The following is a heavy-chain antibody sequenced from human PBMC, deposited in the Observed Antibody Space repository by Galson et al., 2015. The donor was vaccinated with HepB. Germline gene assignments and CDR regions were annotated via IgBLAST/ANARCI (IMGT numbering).Heavy chain of an antibody. J-gene: IGHJ4*02. V-gene: IGHV3-23*01. CDR3: AKARLEFRYFDWSSPHFAY. Sequence: ALRPSCAAYGFTFSSYAMSWGRQAPGKGQEWVSASSGSGGGTYYADSVKGRFTISKDNAKNTLYLQMNSLRAKDTAVYYCAKARLEFRYFDWSSPHFAYWGQGTLVPVSS. CDR2: SSGSGGGT. D-gene: IGHD3-9*01. CDR1: GFTFSSYA.